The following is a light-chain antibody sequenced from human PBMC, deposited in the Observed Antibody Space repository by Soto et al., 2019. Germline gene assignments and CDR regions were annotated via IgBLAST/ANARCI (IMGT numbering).Light chain of an antibody. V-gene: IGKV1-39*01. CDR1: QSIARY. CDR3: QQSYSTQT. CDR2: AVS. J-gene: IGKJ1*01. Sequence: DIQMTQSPSSLSASVGDIVTITCRASQSIARYLNWYQQKPGKAPKLLIYAVSNLQSGVPSRFSGSGSGTDFTLTISSLQPEDFATYYCQQSYSTQTFGQGTKVDIK.